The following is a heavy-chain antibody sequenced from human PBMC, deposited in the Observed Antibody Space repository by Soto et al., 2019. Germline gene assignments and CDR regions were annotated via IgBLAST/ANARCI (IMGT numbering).Heavy chain of an antibody. J-gene: IGHJ6*02. V-gene: IGHV1-18*01. CDR2: INTYNGNT. CDR3: AMVDVYVTPSPQDV. Sequence: QVQLVQSRAEVKNPGASVKVSCKASGYSFTRYGIAWARQAPGQGLEWMGWINTYNGNTNYAQNLQGRVTLTTDTPTRTAYMERTSLRSNDTAIYYCAMVDVYVTPSPQDVWGQGTTVIVSS. D-gene: IGHD3-16*01. CDR1: GYSFTRYG.